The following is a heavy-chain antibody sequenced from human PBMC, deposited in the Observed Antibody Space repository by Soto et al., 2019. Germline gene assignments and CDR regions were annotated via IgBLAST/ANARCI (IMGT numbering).Heavy chain of an antibody. CDR2: IYYSGST. Sequence: QLQLQESGPGLVKPSETLSLTCTVSCGSISSSSYYWGWIRQPPGKGLEWIGSIYYSGSTYYNPSLKSRVTISVDTSKNQFSLKMSSVTAADTAVYYCARHFSSRNDYVWGSYRRDPLTIAYWGQGTLVTVSS. CDR1: CGSISSSSYY. J-gene: IGHJ4*02. V-gene: IGHV4-39*01. CDR3: ARHFSSRNDYVWGSYRRDPLTIAY. D-gene: IGHD3-16*02.